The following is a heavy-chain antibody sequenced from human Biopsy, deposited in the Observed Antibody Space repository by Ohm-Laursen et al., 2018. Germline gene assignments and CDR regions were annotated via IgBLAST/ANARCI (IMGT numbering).Heavy chain of an antibody. Sequence: SLRLSCTASGFTFSIYGMHWVRQAPGKGLEWVAVIWYDGSNKYYADSVRGRFTISRDDPKNTLYLQMNSLRAEDTAVYYCAREGDDSSGYTPHYFDYWGQGTLVTVSS. CDR1: GFTFSIYG. J-gene: IGHJ4*02. CDR2: IWYDGSNK. V-gene: IGHV3-33*01. D-gene: IGHD3-22*01. CDR3: AREGDDSSGYTPHYFDY.